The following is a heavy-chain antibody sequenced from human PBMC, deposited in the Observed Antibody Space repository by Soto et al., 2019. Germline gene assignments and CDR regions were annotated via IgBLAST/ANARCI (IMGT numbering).Heavy chain of an antibody. J-gene: IGHJ6*02. CDR3: AREGTAYVPPANGDYYYYGMDV. Sequence: QVQLVESGGGVVQPGRSLRLSCAASGFTFSSYGMHWVRQAPGKGLEWVAVIWYDGSNKYYADSVKGRFTISRDNSKNTLYLQMNSLRAEDTAVYYCAREGTAYVPPANGDYYYYGMDVWGQGTTVTVSS. D-gene: IGHD3-16*01. V-gene: IGHV3-33*01. CDR1: GFTFSSYG. CDR2: IWYDGSNK.